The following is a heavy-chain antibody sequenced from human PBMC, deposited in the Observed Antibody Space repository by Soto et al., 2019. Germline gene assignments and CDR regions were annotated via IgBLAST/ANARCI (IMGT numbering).Heavy chain of an antibody. J-gene: IGHJ5*02. Sequence: EVQLLESGGGLVQPGGSLRLSGAASGFTFRSYAMSWVRQAPGKGLEWVSDISGSGVSTYHTDSVTGPFIISRDNSKSALYLQRNSLRAEDTAVYYCAQGSGDSYSYTLWSDPWGQGTLVTVCS. CDR3: AQGSGDSYSYTLWSDP. CDR1: GFTFRSYA. D-gene: IGHD5-18*01. V-gene: IGHV3-23*01. CDR2: ISGSGVST.